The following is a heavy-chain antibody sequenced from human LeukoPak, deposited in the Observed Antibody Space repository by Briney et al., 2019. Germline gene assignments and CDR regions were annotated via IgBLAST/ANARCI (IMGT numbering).Heavy chain of an antibody. CDR1: GYSISSGYY. Sequence: SETLSLTCTVSGYSISSGYYWGWIRQPPGKGLEWIGSIYHSGSTYYNPSLKSRVTISVDTSKNQFSLKLSSVTAADTAVYYCARGGVLLWFGEFPFDPWGQGTLVTVSS. D-gene: IGHD3-10*01. CDR3: ARGGVLLWFGEFPFDP. V-gene: IGHV4-38-2*02. CDR2: IYHSGST. J-gene: IGHJ5*02.